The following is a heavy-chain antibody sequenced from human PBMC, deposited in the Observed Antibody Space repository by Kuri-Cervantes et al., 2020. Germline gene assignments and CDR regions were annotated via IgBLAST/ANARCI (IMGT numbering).Heavy chain of an antibody. CDR3: ATSEYDYGGKGPDY. D-gene: IGHD4-23*01. V-gene: IGHV3-21*01. J-gene: IGHJ4*02. CDR2: ISSSSGYI. Sequence: GESLKISCAASGFTFSSYSMNWVRQAPGKGLEWVSSISSSSGYIYYADSVKGRFTISRDNAKNTLYLQMNSLGLEDTAVYYCATSEYDYGGKGPDYWGQGTLVTVSS. CDR1: GFTFSSYS.